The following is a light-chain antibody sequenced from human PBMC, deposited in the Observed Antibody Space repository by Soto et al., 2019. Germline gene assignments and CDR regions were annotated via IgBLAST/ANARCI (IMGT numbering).Light chain of an antibody. Sequence: DIQMTQSPSSLSASVGDRVTITCQASQDISNYLNWYQQKPGKAPKLLIYDASNLETGVPSRFSGSGVGTDFTFTISNLQPEDIATYHCQQYANLPPFTFGQGTKL. V-gene: IGKV1-33*01. J-gene: IGKJ2*01. CDR1: QDISNY. CDR3: QQYANLPPFT. CDR2: DAS.